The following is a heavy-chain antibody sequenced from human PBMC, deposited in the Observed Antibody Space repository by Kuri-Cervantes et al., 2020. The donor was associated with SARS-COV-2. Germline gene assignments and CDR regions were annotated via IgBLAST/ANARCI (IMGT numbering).Heavy chain of an antibody. D-gene: IGHD6-13*01. J-gene: IGHJ4*02. CDR3: VATPAAGVDYYFDY. CDR1: DDSMSNGDYY. CDR2: IYYSEST. V-gene: IGHV4-30-4*08. Sequence: SETLSLTCTVSDDSMSNGDYYWSWIRQPPGKGLEWIGYIYYSESTYYNPSLKSRFTISVDTSKNQFSLKLSAVSAADTAVYYCVATPAAGVDYYFDYWGQGTLVTVSS.